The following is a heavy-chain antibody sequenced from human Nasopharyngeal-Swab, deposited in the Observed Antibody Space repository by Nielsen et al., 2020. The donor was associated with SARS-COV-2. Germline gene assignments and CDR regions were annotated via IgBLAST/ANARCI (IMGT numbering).Heavy chain of an antibody. CDR1: GFTFSNYW. CDR2: IKQDGSET. D-gene: IGHD3-3*01. Sequence: GESLKISCAVSGFTFSNYWMSWVRQAPGKGLEWVANIKQDGSETYYVDSVKGRVSISRDSAKNSLYLQMNSLRPDDTAVYYCARDWSTIFGVIIRGGMDVWGQGTTVTVSS. J-gene: IGHJ6*02. CDR3: ARDWSTIFGVIIRGGMDV. V-gene: IGHV3-7*01.